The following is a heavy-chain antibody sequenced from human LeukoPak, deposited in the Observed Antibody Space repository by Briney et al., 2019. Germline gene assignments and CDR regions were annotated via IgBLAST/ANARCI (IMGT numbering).Heavy chain of an antibody. Sequence: GGSLRLSCAASGFPFSSYGMSWVRQAPGKGLEWVSAISGSGGSTYYADSVKGRFTISRDNSKNTLYLQLNSLRAEDTAVYYCAKDRYGDYAFDYWGQGTLVIVSS. V-gene: IGHV3-23*01. J-gene: IGHJ4*02. CDR2: ISGSGGST. CDR1: GFPFSSYG. D-gene: IGHD4-17*01. CDR3: AKDRYGDYAFDY.